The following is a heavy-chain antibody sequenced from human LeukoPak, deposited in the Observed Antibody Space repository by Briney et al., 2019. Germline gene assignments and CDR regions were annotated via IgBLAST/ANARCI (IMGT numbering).Heavy chain of an antibody. J-gene: IGHJ3*02. V-gene: IGHV3-21*01. D-gene: IGHD2-2*01. CDR1: GFTFSSYS. CDR2: ISSSSSYI. CDR3: ARGRNSRTHDAFDI. Sequence: GGSLRLSCAASGFTFSSYSMNWGRQAPGKGLEWGSSISSSSSYIYYADSVKGRFTTSRDNAKNSLYLQMNSLRDEDTAVYYCARGRNSRTHDAFDIWGQGTMVTVSS.